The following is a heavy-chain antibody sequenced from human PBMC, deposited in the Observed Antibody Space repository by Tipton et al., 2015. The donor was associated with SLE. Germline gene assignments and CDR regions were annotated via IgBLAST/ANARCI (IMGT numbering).Heavy chain of an antibody. V-gene: IGHV4-39*07. D-gene: IGHD6-6*01. J-gene: IGHJ3*02. CDR2: IYYSGST. CDR3: ARLEEEVASDI. CDR1: GGSISSSSYY. Sequence: TLSLTCTVSGGSISSSSYYWGWIRQPPGKGLEWIGSIYYSGSTNYNPSLKSRVTISVDTSKNQFSLKLSSVTAADTAVYYCARLEEEVASDIWGQGTMVTVSS.